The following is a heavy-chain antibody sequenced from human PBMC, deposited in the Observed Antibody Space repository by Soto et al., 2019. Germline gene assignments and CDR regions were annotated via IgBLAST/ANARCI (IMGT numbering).Heavy chain of an antibody. CDR2: IYYSGST. D-gene: IGHD3-22*01. CDR1: GVSISPYY. J-gene: IGHJ4*02. Sequence: PSETLSLTCTVSGVSISPYYWSWIRQPPGKGLEWIGYIYYSGSTTYNPSLKSRVNISVDTSQNQFSLNLSSVTAADTAVYYCARLGGYYQAFDSWGQGTLVTVSS. CDR3: ARLGGYYQAFDS. V-gene: IGHV4-59*08.